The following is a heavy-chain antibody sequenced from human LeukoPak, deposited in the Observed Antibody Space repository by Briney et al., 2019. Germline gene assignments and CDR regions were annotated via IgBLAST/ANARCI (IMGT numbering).Heavy chain of an antibody. Sequence: ASVKVSCKASGYTFTSYGISWVRQAPGQGLEWMGWISAYNGNTNYAQKLQGRVTMTTDTSTSTAYMELRSLRSDDTAVYYCARNRPIAVAGALDYWGQGTLVTVSS. V-gene: IGHV1-18*01. D-gene: IGHD6-19*01. CDR2: ISAYNGNT. CDR3: ARNRPIAVAGALDY. CDR1: GYTFTSYG. J-gene: IGHJ4*02.